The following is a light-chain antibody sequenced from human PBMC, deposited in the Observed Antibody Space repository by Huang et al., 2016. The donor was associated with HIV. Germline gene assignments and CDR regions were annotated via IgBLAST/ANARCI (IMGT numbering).Light chain of an antibody. CDR1: QGIRNS. Sequence: DIQMTQSPSSLSPSVGDRVTITCRASQGIRNSLAWYPQKPGKAPKLLLQTTSTLESGVPSRFSGSGSGTDYTLTISSLQPEDFATYYCQQYYSTPTFGQGTKVEIK. CDR3: QQYYSTPT. V-gene: IGKV1-NL1*01. CDR2: TTS. J-gene: IGKJ1*01.